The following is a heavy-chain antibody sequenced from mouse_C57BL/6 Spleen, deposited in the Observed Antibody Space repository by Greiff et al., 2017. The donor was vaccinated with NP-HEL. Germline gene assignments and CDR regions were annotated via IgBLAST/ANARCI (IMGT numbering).Heavy chain of an antibody. Sequence: QVQLQQPGAELVRPGSSVKLSCKASGYTFPSYWMHWVKQRPIQGLEWIGNIDPSDSETPYNQKFKDKATLTVDKSSSTAYMQLSSLTSEDSAVYYCAREDGPYYDYGGKGTTLTVSS. CDR3: AREDGPYYDY. CDR1: GYTFPSYW. V-gene: IGHV1-52*01. CDR2: IDPSDSET. J-gene: IGHJ2*01. D-gene: IGHD2-3*01.